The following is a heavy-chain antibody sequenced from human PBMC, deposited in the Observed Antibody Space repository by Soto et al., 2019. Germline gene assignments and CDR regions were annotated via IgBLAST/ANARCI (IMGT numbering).Heavy chain of an antibody. D-gene: IGHD6-19*01. CDR2: IYTSASI. V-gene: IGHV4-4*07. Sequence: SETLSLTCSVSGANINTYSWTWIRQPAGKGLEWIVRIYTSASINYNPSLKGRVTLSVDTSTNQVSLRLASVTAADTAIYYCARDREAGYNSHYGMHXWGQATTVTVS. J-gene: IGHJ6*02. CDR3: ARDREAGYNSHYGMHX. CDR1: GANINTYS.